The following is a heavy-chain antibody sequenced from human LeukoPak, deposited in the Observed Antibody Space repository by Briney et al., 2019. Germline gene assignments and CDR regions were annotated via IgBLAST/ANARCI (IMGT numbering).Heavy chain of an antibody. CDR1: GGSISSGSYY. D-gene: IGHD3-3*01. J-gene: IGHJ6*03. CDR2: IYTSGST. CDR3: AREYFSANYFFYYMDV. V-gene: IGHV4-61*02. Sequence: SQTLSLTCTVSGGSISSGSYYWSWIRQPAGKGLEWIGRIYTSGSTNYNPSLKSRVTISVDTSKNQFSLKLNSVTAADTAVYYCAREYFSANYFFYYMDVWGTGTTVTVSS.